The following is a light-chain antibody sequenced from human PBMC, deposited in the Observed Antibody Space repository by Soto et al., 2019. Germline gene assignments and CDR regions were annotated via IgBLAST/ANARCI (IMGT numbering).Light chain of an antibody. Sequence: EIVLTQSPATLSLSPGERATLSCRASQSVSSYLAWYQQKPGQAPRLLIYDASNRATGIPARFSGSGSGTDFTLTISSLELEDFAVYYCQQRSNGLTFGPGTKVDI. CDR1: QSVSSY. CDR3: QQRSNGLT. V-gene: IGKV3-11*01. CDR2: DAS. J-gene: IGKJ3*01.